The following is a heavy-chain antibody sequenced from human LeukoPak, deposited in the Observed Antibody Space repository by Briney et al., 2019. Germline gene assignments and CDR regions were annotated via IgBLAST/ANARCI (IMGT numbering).Heavy chain of an antibody. D-gene: IGHD3-22*01. CDR3: ARDRSGYYFGAFDI. CDR2: ISGSGGTI. V-gene: IGHV3-48*03. J-gene: IGHJ3*02. Sequence: SGGSLRLSCAASGFTFSKYEINWVRQAPGKGLEWMSYISGSGGTIYYADSVKGRFTISRDNAKNSLYLQMNSLRAEDTAVYYCARDRSGYYFGAFDIWGQGTMVTVSS. CDR1: GFTFSKYE.